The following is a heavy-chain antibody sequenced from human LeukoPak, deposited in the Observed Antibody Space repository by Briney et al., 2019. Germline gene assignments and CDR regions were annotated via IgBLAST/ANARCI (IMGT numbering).Heavy chain of an antibody. CDR1: GFTSSDYY. J-gene: IGHJ3*02. Sequence: PGGTLRLSCAASGFTSSDYYMSCVRQAPGKGLEWGSYISSSGSTIYYADSVKGRFTISRDNAKNSLYLQMNSLRAEDTAVYYCARGRNAFDIWGQGIMVTVSS. CDR2: ISSSGSTI. V-gene: IGHV3-11*01. D-gene: IGHD5-24*01. CDR3: ARGRNAFDI.